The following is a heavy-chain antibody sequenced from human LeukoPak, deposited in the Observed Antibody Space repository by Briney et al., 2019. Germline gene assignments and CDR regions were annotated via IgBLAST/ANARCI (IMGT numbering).Heavy chain of an antibody. CDR1: GFTFGTYG. CDR3: AKDSGGTYFSYSFYMDV. CDR2: ISSSGATM. J-gene: IGHJ6*03. V-gene: IGHV3-23*01. D-gene: IGHD1-26*01. Sequence: GGSLRLFCAASGFTFGTYGMSWVRQAPEKGLEWVSAISSSGATMYYADSVKGRFTISRDNAKNTLYLQINSLRAEDTAVYYCAKDSGGTYFSYSFYMDVWGKGTTVTVSS.